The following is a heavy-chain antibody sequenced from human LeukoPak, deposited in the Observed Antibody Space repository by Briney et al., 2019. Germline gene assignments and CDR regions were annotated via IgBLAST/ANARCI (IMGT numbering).Heavy chain of an antibody. CDR3: ARTRTLPVAGGFDA. Sequence: GSLRLSCAASGFTFSSFWMHWVRQDPGKGLVWVSRISPDGMTTIHADSVKGRFTVSRDNAKNTLCLQMNSLRAEDTAVYYCARTRTLPVAGGFDAWGQGTLVTVSS. V-gene: IGHV3-74*01. CDR1: GFTFSSFW. J-gene: IGHJ5*02. D-gene: IGHD6-13*01. CDR2: ISPDGMTT.